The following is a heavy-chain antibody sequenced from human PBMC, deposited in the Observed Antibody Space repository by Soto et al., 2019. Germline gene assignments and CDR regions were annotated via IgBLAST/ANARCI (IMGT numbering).Heavy chain of an antibody. CDR3: ARVAGVAARPYSYGMDV. CDR1: GGTFSSYA. Sequence: QVQLVQSGAEVKKPGSSVKVSCKASGGTFSSYAISWVRQDPGQGIEWMGGIIPICGTANYAQKFQGRVTITADKSTSTAYMELRSLRSEDTAVYYCARVAGVAARPYSYGMDVLGQGTTVTGSS. J-gene: IGHJ6*02. V-gene: IGHV1-69*06. D-gene: IGHD6-6*01. CDR2: IIPICGTA.